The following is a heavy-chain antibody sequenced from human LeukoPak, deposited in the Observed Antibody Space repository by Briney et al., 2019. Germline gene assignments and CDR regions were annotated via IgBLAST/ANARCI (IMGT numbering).Heavy chain of an antibody. CDR2: VYHSGST. CDR3: ARASGHATSFDY. Sequence: SETLSLTCAVSGGSISSSNWWSWVRQPPGKGLEWIGEVYHSGSTNYNPSLKSRVTISVDKSKNQFSLKLSSVTAADTAVYYCARASGHATSFDYWGQGTLVTVSS. V-gene: IGHV4-4*02. D-gene: IGHD5-12*01. J-gene: IGHJ4*02. CDR1: GGSISSSNW.